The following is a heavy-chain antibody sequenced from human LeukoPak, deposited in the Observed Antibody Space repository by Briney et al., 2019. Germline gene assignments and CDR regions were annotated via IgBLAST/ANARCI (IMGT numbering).Heavy chain of an antibody. CDR3: ARESQLWLHYYYYGMDV. V-gene: IGHV4-4*07. D-gene: IGHD5-18*01. CDR2: IYTSGST. CDR1: GGSISSYY. Sequence: SETLSLTCTVSGGSISSYYWSLIRQPAGKGLEWIGRIYTSGSTNYNPSLKSRVTMSVDTSKNQFSLKLSSVTAADTAVYYCARESQLWLHYYYYGMDVWGQGTTVTVSS. J-gene: IGHJ6*02.